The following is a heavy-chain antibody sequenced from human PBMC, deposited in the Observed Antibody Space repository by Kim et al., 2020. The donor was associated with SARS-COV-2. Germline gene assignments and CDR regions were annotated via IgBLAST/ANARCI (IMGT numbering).Heavy chain of an antibody. CDR2: IYSGGST. J-gene: IGHJ6*01. V-gene: IGHV3-66*01. D-gene: IGHD1-26*01. Sequence: GGSLRLSCAASGFTVSSNYMSCVRQAPGKGLEWVSVIYSGGSTYYADSVKSRFTVSRDSSKKTLYLQMNSLRAEDTAVYYCASNSGSSYFYYYGLDVWGQGTTLTVSS. CDR3: ASNSGSSYFYYYGLDV. CDR1: GFTVSSNY.